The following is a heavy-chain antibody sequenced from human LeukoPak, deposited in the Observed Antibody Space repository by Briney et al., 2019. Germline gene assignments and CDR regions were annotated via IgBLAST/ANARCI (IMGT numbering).Heavy chain of an antibody. Sequence: GESLKISCQGSGYTFVHYWIAWVRQMPGKGLEFVGMMYPDDSETKYSPSFQGQVTISADKSISTAYLQWSSLKASDTAMYYCARPLRYCSSTSCYPHAFDIWGQGTMVTVSS. V-gene: IGHV5-51*01. CDR2: MYPDDSET. CDR1: GYTFVHYW. CDR3: ARPLRYCSSTSCYPHAFDI. J-gene: IGHJ3*02. D-gene: IGHD2-2*01.